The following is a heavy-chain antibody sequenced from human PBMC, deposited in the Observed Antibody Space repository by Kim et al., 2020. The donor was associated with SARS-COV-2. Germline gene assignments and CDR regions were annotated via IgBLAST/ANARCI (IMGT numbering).Heavy chain of an antibody. Sequence: GGSLRLSCAASGFTFSSYAMHWVRQAPGKGLEYVSAISSNGGSTYYANSVKGRFTISRDNSKNTLYLQMGSLRAEDMAVYYCARDGYSSSWYAHYYYGMDVWGQGTTVTVSS. V-gene: IGHV3-64*01. CDR3: ARDGYSSSWYAHYYYGMDV. CDR1: GFTFSSYA. CDR2: ISSNGGST. J-gene: IGHJ6*02. D-gene: IGHD6-13*01.